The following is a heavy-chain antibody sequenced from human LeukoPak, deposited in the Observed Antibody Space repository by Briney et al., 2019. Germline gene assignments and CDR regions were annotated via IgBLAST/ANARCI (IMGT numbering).Heavy chain of an antibody. CDR3: ARIDTVVLPSTMFDY. Sequence: SETLSLTCAVSGGSISSGGYSWSWIRQPPGKGLEWIGYIYHSGNTYYNPSLKSRVTISVDTSRNQFSLKLSSVTAADTALYYCARIDTVVLPSTMFDYWGQGTLVTVSS. D-gene: IGHD2-2*01. CDR1: GGSISSGGYS. CDR2: IYHSGNT. J-gene: IGHJ4*02. V-gene: IGHV4-30-2*01.